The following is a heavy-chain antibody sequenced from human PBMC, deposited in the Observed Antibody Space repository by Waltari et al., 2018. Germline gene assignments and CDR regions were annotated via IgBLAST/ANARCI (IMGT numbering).Heavy chain of an antibody. CDR1: GGSISSDDFY. CDR3: GTSRGGSEEY. D-gene: IGHD3-16*01. V-gene: IGHV4-39*01. Sequence: QLQLQESGPGLVKPSETLSLTCTVSGGSISSDDFYRGWIRQPPGQGLEWIGSISYSGNTYYNSSLTSRATVSVDTPKNQFSLMLASVTAADTAVYYCGTSRGGSEEYWGQGRLVIVSS. J-gene: IGHJ4*01. CDR2: ISYSGNT.